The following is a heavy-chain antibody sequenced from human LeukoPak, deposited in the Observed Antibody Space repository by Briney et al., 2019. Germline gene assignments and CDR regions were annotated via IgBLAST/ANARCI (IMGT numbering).Heavy chain of an antibody. CDR1: GFTFSSYS. D-gene: IGHD6-19*01. J-gene: IGHJ6*02. V-gene: IGHV3-33*08. CDR3: ARLEEQWLEKYYYGMDV. CDR2: IWYDGSNK. Sequence: GGSLRLSCAASGFTFSSYSMNWVRQAPGKGLEWVAVIWYDGSNKYYADSVKGRFTISRDNSKNTLYLQMNSLRAEDTAVYYCARLEEQWLEKYYYGMDVWGQGTTVTVSS.